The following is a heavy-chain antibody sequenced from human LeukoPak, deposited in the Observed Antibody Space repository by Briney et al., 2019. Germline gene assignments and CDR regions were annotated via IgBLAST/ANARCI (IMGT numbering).Heavy chain of an antibody. CDR1: GGSFSGYY. Sequence: SETLSLTCAVYGGSFSGYYWSWIRQPPGKGLEWIGEINHSGSSNYNPSLKSRVTISVDTSKNQFSLKLSSVTAADTAVYYCARGFDYYGSGREQGMDVWGQGTTVTVSS. CDR3: ARGFDYYGSGREQGMDV. D-gene: IGHD3-10*01. CDR2: INHSGSS. J-gene: IGHJ6*02. V-gene: IGHV4-34*01.